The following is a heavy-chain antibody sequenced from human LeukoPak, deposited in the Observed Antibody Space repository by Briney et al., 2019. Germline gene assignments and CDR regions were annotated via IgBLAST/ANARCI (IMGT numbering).Heavy chain of an antibody. D-gene: IGHD3-10*01. CDR1: GGSIGSFY. J-gene: IGHJ6*03. CDR3: ARTTMVRGTYYMDV. V-gene: IGHV4-59*01. CDR2: IYYSGYT. Sequence: PSEILSLTCTVSGGSIGSFYWNWIRQPPGKGLEWIGCIYYSGYTNYKSSLKSRVTISVDTSKNQFSLKLSSVTAADTAVYYCARTTMVRGTYYMDVWGKGTTVTVSS.